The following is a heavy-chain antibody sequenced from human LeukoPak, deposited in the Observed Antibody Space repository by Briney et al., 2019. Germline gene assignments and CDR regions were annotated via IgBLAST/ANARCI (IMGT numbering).Heavy chain of an antibody. D-gene: IGHD2-2*01. V-gene: IGHV1-69*13. J-gene: IGHJ5*02. CDR3: ARITQSQDIVVVPADPTVGWFDP. Sequence: GASVKVSCKASGGTFSSYAISWVRQAPGQGLEWMGGIIPIFGTANYAQKFQGRVTITADESTSTAYMELSSLRSEDTAVYYCARITQSQDIVVVPADPTVGWFDPWGQGTLVTVSS. CDR2: IIPIFGTA. CDR1: GGTFSSYA.